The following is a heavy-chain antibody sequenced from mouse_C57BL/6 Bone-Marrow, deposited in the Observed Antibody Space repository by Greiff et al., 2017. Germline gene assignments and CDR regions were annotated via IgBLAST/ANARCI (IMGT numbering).Heavy chain of an antibody. CDR2: INPSSGYT. V-gene: IGHV1-7*01. J-gene: IGHJ3*01. CDR3: ARQLRLPMFAY. CDR1: GYTFTSYW. Sequence: VQRVESGAELAKPGASVKLSCKASGYTFTSYWMHWVKQRPGQGLEWIGYINPSSGYTKYNQKFKDKATLTADKSSSTAYMQLSSLTYEDSAVYYCARQLRLPMFAYWGQGTLVTVSA. D-gene: IGHD3-2*02.